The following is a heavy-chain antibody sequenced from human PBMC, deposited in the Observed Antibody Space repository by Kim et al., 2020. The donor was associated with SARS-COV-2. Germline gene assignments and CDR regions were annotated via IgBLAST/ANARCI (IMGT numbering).Heavy chain of an antibody. CDR3: ARDRLYMGYCSGGSCYWSWFDP. Sequence: ASVKVSCKASGYTFTSYAMHWVRQAPGQRLEWMGWINAGNGNTKYSQKFQGRVTITRDTSASTAYMELSSLRSEDTAVYYCARDRLYMGYCSGGSCYWSWFDPWGQGTLVTVSS. D-gene: IGHD2-15*01. V-gene: IGHV1-3*01. J-gene: IGHJ5*02. CDR1: GYTFTSYA. CDR2: INAGNGNT.